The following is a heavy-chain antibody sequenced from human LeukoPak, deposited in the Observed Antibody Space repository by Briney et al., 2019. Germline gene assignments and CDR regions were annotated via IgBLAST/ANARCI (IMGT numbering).Heavy chain of an antibody. CDR1: GASINGYF. D-gene: IGHD1-26*01. V-gene: IGHV4-59*01. Sequence: KPSETLSLTCSVSGASINGYFWNWVRQTPEKRLDWIGYVSHTGATTSSPTLKSRVSITIDTSKSQISLTMTSVTAADSALYYCARDRRGSFYTFDLWGPGTIVSVS. J-gene: IGHJ3*01. CDR3: ARDRRGSFYTFDL. CDR2: VSHTGAT.